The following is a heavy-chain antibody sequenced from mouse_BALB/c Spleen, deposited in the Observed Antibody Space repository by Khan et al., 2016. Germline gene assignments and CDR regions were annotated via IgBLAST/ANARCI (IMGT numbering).Heavy chain of an antibody. Sequence: QVQLQQSGAELARPGASVKMSCKASGYSFTSYTMHWVKQRPGQGLEWLGFINPSSSYTNYNQNFKDKATLTADKSSSTAYMQLSSLTYEDSAVSYCASYSNTVLAPMANWGEGTT. CDR1: GYSFTSYT. V-gene: IGHV1-4*01. D-gene: IGHD1-1*01. CDR3: ASYSNTVLAPMAN. CDR2: INPSSSYT. J-gene: IGHJ2*01.